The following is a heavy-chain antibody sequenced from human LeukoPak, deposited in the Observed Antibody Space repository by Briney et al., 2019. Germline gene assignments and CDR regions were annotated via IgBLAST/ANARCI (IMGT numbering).Heavy chain of an antibody. CDR3: ARVLMPCDSSGYSYPGGFDY. J-gene: IGHJ4*02. Sequence: GGSLRLSCAASGFTFSSYSMNWVRQAPGKGLEWVSSISSSSSYIYYADSVKGRFTISRDNAKNSLYLQMNSLRAEDTAVYYCARVLMPCDSSGYSYPGGFDYWGQGTLVTVSS. D-gene: IGHD3-22*01. CDR2: ISSSSSYI. CDR1: GFTFSSYS. V-gene: IGHV3-21*01.